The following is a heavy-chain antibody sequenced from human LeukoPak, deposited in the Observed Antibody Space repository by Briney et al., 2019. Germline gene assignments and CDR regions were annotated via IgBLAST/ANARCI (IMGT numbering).Heavy chain of an antibody. Sequence: PGGSLRLSCAAAGFTFSAYDMHWVRQVTGKGLEWVSYIGRAGDTYYAGSVKGRFTISREDATNSLFLQMNSLGVGDTAVYYCARDGSGWGLAVWGQGTTVIVSS. CDR2: IGRAGDT. D-gene: IGHD6-19*01. CDR1: GFTFSAYD. V-gene: IGHV3-13*04. CDR3: ARDGSGWGLAV. J-gene: IGHJ6*02.